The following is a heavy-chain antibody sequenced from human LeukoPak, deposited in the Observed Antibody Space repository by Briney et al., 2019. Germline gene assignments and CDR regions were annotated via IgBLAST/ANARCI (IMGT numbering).Heavy chain of an antibody. Sequence: GGSLRLSCAASGFTFSSYSMNWVRQAPGKGLEWVSYISSSSSTIYYADSVKGRFTISRDNAKNSLYLQMYSLRAEDTAVYYCAREYYYFDYWGQGTLVTVSS. V-gene: IGHV3-48*04. J-gene: IGHJ4*02. D-gene: IGHD2-8*01. CDR3: AREYYYFDY. CDR2: ISSSSSTI. CDR1: GFTFSSYS.